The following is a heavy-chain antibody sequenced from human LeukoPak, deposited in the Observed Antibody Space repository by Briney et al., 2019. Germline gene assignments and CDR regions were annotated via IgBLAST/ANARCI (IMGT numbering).Heavy chain of an antibody. CDR1: GFTFSSYW. CDR2: IKQDGSEK. J-gene: IGHJ5*02. D-gene: IGHD6-19*01. V-gene: IGHV3-7*01. Sequence: GGSLRLSCAASGFTFSSYWMSWVRQAPGKGLEWVANIKQDGSEKYYVDSVKGRLTISRDNAKNSLYLQMNSLRAEDTAVYYCARDAGYSSGGPFDPWGQGTLVTVSS. CDR3: ARDAGYSSGGPFDP.